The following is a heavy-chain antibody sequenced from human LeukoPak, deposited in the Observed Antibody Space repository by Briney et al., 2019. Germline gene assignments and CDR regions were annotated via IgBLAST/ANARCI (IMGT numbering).Heavy chain of an antibody. Sequence: GGSLRLSCAVSGFTFSKFWMSWVRQAPGRGLEWVANIHPEGNEKYYVESVKGRFTISRDNAKNLLFLQMNGLRVEDTAVYYCARGDDFSGDHWGQGTLVTVSS. V-gene: IGHV3-7*04. CDR1: GFTFSKFW. CDR2: IHPEGNEK. J-gene: IGHJ4*02. CDR3: ARGDDFSGDH. D-gene: IGHD1-1*01.